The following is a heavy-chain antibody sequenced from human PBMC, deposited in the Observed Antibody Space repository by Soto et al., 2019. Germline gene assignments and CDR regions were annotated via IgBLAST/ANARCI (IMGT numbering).Heavy chain of an antibody. CDR2: ISGSGGST. J-gene: IGHJ5*01. D-gene: IGHD6-6*01. Sequence: GESLRLSCAASGVTFSSYAMSWVRQAPGKGLEWVSAISGSGGSTYYADSVKGRFTISRDNSKNTLYLQMNSLRAEDTAVYYFFFYIAARSGYYSHSRGHAPLVSV. V-gene: IGHV3-23*01. CDR3: FFYIAARSGYYSHS. CDR1: GVTFSSYA.